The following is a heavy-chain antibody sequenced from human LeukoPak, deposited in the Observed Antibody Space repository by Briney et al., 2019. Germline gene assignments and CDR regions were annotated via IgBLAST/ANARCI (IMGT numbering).Heavy chain of an antibody. CDR2: ISWDGGST. CDR3: AKDMRKGVTEYYFDY. Sequence: HPGGSLRLSCAASGFTFDDYTMHWVRQAPGKGLEWVSLISWDGGSTYYADSVKGRFTISRDNSKNSLYLQMNSLRTEDTALYYCAKDMRKGVTEYYFDYWGQGTLVTVSS. J-gene: IGHJ4*02. D-gene: IGHD1-14*01. CDR1: GFTFDDYT. V-gene: IGHV3-43*01.